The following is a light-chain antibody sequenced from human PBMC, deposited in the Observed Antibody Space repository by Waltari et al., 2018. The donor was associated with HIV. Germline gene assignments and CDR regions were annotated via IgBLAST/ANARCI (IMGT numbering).Light chain of an antibody. CDR2: GNT. CDR3: QSYDSSLSVV. Sequence: QSVLTQPPSVSGAPGQRVTISCTGSSSNIGAGYDVPRYQQLPGTAPKLLSYGNTRRPSGIPDRCSGSKSGTSASRAITGLQAEDEADYYCQSYDSSLSVVFGGGTKLTVL. J-gene: IGLJ2*01. CDR1: SSNIGAGYD. V-gene: IGLV1-40*01.